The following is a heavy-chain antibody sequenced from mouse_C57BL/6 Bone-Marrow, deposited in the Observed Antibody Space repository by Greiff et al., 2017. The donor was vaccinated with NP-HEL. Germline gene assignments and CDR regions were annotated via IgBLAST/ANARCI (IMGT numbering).Heavy chain of an antibody. CDR1: GYTFTDYY. Sequence: EVQLQQSGPELVKPGASVKISCKASGYTFTDYYMNWVKQSHGKSLEWLGDINPNNGGTSYNQKFKGKATLTVDKSSSTAYMELRSLTSEASAVYYCASEEMDYWGQGTSVTVSS. J-gene: IGHJ4*01. CDR2: INPNNGGT. CDR3: ASEEMDY. V-gene: IGHV1-26*01.